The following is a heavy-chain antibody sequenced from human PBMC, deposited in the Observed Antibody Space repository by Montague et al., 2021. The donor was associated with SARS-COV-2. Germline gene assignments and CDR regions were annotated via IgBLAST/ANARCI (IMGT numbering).Heavy chain of an antibody. J-gene: IGHJ4*02. Sequence: SETLSLTCVVSGGSMSSGTDYWGWHRQPPGKGLVWIGSHHYGGGTSYNPSLRSRVTISIDTPNNQFSLKLSSVTAADTAVYYCAGYTSATMLDSWGQGTLVTVSS. V-gene: IGHV4-39*01. CDR2: HHYGGGT. D-gene: IGHD2-15*01. CDR3: AGYTSATMLDS. CDR1: GGSMSSGTDY.